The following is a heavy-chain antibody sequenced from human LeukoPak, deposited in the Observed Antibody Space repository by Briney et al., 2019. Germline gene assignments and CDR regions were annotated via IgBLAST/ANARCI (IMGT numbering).Heavy chain of an antibody. CDR2: ISWNSGSI. CDR1: GFTFDDYA. Sequence: GGSLRLSCAASGFTFDDYAMHWVRHAPGKGLEWVSGISWNSGSIGYADSVKGRFTISRDNAKNSLYLQMNSLRAEDTALYYCAKASSSYIYYYMDVWGKGTTVTVSS. J-gene: IGHJ6*03. V-gene: IGHV3-9*01. D-gene: IGHD6-6*01. CDR3: AKASSSYIYYYMDV.